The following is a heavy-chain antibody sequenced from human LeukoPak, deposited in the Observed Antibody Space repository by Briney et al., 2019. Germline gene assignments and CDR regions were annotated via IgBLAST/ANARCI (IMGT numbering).Heavy chain of an antibody. CDR2: IYSSQYT. V-gene: IGHV4-39*01. J-gene: IGHJ5*02. D-gene: IGHD5-24*01. CDR1: GDSFDNSYC. Sequence: PSETLSLSCTVSGDSFDNSYCWTWVRQPPGKRPEWIGTIYSSQYTYYPRSLRSRATLSADTSSNLFSLKLISVTAADTAVYYCARGSDDYKLGNHWGHGTLVTVSS. CDR3: ARGSDDYKLGNH.